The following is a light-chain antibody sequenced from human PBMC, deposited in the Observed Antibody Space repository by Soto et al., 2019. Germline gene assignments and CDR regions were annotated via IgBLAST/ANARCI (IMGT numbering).Light chain of an antibody. CDR2: EAS. CDR1: QSIATW. Sequence: DIQMTQSPSTLSASIGDRVMITCRASQSIATWLAWYQQKSGKAPKLLIYEASNLESEVPSRFSGSGSGTEFTLTISSLQPDDFATYYCQQYNVFPITFSQGTRLEIK. CDR3: QQYNVFPIT. V-gene: IGKV1-5*03. J-gene: IGKJ5*01.